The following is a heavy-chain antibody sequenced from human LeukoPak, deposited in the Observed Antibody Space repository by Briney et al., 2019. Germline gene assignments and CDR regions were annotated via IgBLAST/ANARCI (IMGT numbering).Heavy chain of an antibody. Sequence: PGGSLRLSCAASGFTVSSNYMSWVRQAPGKGLEWVSVIYSGGSTYYADSVKGRFTISRDNSKNTLYLHMGSLRAEDMAVYFCARYTYAADYWGQGTLVTVSS. V-gene: IGHV3-66*01. D-gene: IGHD2-2*01. CDR1: GFTVSSNY. CDR3: ARYTYAADY. J-gene: IGHJ4*02. CDR2: IYSGGST.